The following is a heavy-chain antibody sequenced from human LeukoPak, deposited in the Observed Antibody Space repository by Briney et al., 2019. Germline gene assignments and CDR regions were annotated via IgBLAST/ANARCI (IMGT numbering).Heavy chain of an antibody. CDR3: ARDPPTWGAMVTPNDY. V-gene: IGHV3-30-3*01. CDR2: ISYDGSNK. Sequence: GGSLRLSCAASGFTFSSYAMHWVRQAPGKGLEWVAVISYDGSNKYYADSVKGRFTISRDNSKNTLYLQMNSLRAEDTAVYYCARDPPTWGAMVTPNDYWGQGTLVTVSS. D-gene: IGHD5-18*01. CDR1: GFTFSSYA. J-gene: IGHJ4*02.